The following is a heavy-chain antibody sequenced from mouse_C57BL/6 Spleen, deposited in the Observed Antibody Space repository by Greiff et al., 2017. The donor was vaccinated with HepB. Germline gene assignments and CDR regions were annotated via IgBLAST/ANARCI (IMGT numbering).Heavy chain of an antibody. CDR3: AREGDGYYFFDY. CDR1: GYTFTSYW. Sequence: QVQLQQPGAELVRPGSSVKLSCKASGYTFTSYWMHWVKQRPIQGLEWIGNIDPSDSETHYNQKFKDKATLTVDKSSSTAYMQLSSLTSEDSAVYYCAREGDGYYFFDYWGQGTTLTVSS. J-gene: IGHJ2*01. V-gene: IGHV1-52*01. CDR2: IDPSDSET. D-gene: IGHD2-3*01.